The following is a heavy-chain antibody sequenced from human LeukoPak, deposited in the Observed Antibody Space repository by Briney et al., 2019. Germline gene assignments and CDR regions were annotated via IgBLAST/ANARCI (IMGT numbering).Heavy chain of an antibody. CDR2: IYYSGST. J-gene: IGHJ4*02. Sequence: SETLSLTCTVSGGSISSYYWSWIRQPPGKGLEWIGYIYYSGSTNYNPSLKSRVTISVDTSKNQFSLNLSSVTAADTAVYYCARHAVYAGSGWSFDYWGQGTLITVSS. V-gene: IGHV4-59*08. CDR3: ARHAVYAGSGWSFDY. CDR1: GGSISSYY. D-gene: IGHD6-19*01.